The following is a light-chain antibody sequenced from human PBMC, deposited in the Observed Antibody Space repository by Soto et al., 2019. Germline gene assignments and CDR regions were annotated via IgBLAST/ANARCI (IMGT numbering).Light chain of an antibody. V-gene: IGLV1-44*01. CDR3: AAWDESLNGVV. J-gene: IGLJ2*01. CDR2: SNT. Sequence: QSVLTQPPSASGTPGQTIAISCSGGSSNIGSHTVNWYQQLPGTAPRLLIYSNTQRPSGVLDRFSGSKSGTSASLAISGLQSEYEGDYYCAAWDESLNGVVFGGCTKVTVL. CDR1: SSNIGSHT.